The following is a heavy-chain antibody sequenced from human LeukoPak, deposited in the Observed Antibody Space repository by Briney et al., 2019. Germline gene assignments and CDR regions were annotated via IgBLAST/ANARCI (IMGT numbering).Heavy chain of an antibody. CDR1: GYTFTSYD. D-gene: IGHD4-17*01. CDR3: ARVGVMTTVTPKWYNWFDP. CDR2: MNANSGNT. V-gene: IGHV1-8*01. J-gene: IGHJ5*02. Sequence: ASVKVSCKASGYTFTSYDINWVRQATVQGLEWMGWMNANSGNTGYAQKFQGRVTMTRNTSISTAYMGLSSLRSEDTAVYYCARVGVMTTVTPKWYNWFDPWGQGTLVTVSS.